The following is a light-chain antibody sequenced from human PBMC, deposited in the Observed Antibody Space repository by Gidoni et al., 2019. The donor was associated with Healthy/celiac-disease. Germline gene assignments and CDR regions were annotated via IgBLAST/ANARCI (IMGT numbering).Light chain of an antibody. CDR2: SAS. V-gene: IGKV3-15*01. CDR1: QSVGLY. Sequence: PVPLAVSQRQQAYLSSRAKQSVGLYVALHQQATPQAPGLLIYSASTRATGIPAVFSGSGSETEFTLTISSLQSEGLAVYYCQRYNNWPWTFGQGTKVEIK. CDR3: QRYNNWPWT. J-gene: IGKJ1*01.